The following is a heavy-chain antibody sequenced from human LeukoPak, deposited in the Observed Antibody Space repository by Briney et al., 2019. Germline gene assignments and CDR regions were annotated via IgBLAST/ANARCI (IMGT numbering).Heavy chain of an antibody. Sequence: GGSLRLSCAASGFTFDDYGMSWVRQAPGKGLEWVSGINWNGGSTGYADPVKGRFTISRDNAKNSLYLQMNSLRAEDTALYYCARADWNENAFDIWGQGTMVTVSS. V-gene: IGHV3-20*04. J-gene: IGHJ3*02. D-gene: IGHD1-1*01. CDR2: INWNGGST. CDR1: GFTFDDYG. CDR3: ARADWNENAFDI.